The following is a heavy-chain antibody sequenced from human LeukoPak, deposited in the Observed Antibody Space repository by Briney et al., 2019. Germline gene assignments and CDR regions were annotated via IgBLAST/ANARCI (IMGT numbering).Heavy chain of an antibody. CDR1: GFTFSDYY. CDR3: ARDRRIAAAGTCFN. D-gene: IGHD6-13*01. CDR2: ISSSGSTE. J-gene: IGHJ4*02. Sequence: GGSLRLSCAASGFTFSDYYMSWIRQAPGKGLEWVSYISSSGSTEYYGDSVKGRFTISRDNAKNSLYLQMNSLRAEDTAVYYCARDRRIAAAGTCFNWGQGTLVTVSS. V-gene: IGHV3-11*04.